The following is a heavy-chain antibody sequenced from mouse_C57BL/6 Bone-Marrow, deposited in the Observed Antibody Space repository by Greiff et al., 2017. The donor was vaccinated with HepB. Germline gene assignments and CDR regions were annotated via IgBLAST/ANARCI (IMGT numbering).Heavy chain of an antibody. D-gene: IGHD1-1*01. V-gene: IGHV14-4*01. J-gene: IGHJ2*01. CDR2: IDPENGDT. CDR3: TTPYYYGSSPYYFDY. CDR1: GFNIKDDY. Sequence: EVQLRQSGAELVRPGASVKLSCTASGFNIKDDYMHWVKQRPEQGLEWIGWIDPENGDTEYASKFQGKATITADTSSNTAYLQLSSLTSEDTAVYYCTTPYYYGSSPYYFDYWGQGTTLTVSS.